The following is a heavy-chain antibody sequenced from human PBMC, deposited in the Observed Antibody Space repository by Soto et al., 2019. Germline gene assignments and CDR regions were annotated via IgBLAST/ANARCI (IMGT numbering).Heavy chain of an antibody. CDR3: ASASSTSWLYYFDY. CDR1: GVSFSGYA. CDR2: IMPLFGKP. V-gene: IGHV1-69*13. D-gene: IGHD2-2*01. J-gene: IGHJ4*02. Sequence: SVKVSCKASGVSFSGYAFSWVRQAPGQGLEGMGGIMPLFGKPDYAQKFQGRVTITADESTSTTYMELSSLRSEDTALYFCASASSTSWLYYFDYWGQGTRVTVSS.